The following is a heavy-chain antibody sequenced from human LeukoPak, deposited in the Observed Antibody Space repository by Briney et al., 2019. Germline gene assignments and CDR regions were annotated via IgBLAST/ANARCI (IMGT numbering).Heavy chain of an antibody. CDR1: GYSISSGYC. V-gene: IGHV4-38-2*01. Sequence: SETLSLTCAVSGYSISSGYCWGWIRQPPGKGLEWIGSIYHSGSTYYNPSLKSRVTISVDTSKNQFSLKLSSVTAADTAVYYCARSTGSTMFIDYWGQGTLVTVSS. D-gene: IGHD3-10*02. CDR2: IYHSGST. J-gene: IGHJ4*02. CDR3: ARSTGSTMFIDY.